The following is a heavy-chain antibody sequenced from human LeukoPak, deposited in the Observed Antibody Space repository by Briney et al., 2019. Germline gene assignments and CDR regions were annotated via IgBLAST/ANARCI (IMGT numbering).Heavy chain of an antibody. Sequence: PSQTLSLTCTVSGGSISSGGYYWSWIRQHPGKGLEWIGYIYYSGSTYYNPSLKSRVTISVDTSKNQFSLKLSSATAADTAVYYCAGARHSNYYYYYYMDVWGKGTTVTVSS. V-gene: IGHV4-31*03. CDR3: AGARHSNYYYYYYMDV. CDR1: GGSISSGGYY. J-gene: IGHJ6*03. D-gene: IGHD6-6*01. CDR2: IYYSGST.